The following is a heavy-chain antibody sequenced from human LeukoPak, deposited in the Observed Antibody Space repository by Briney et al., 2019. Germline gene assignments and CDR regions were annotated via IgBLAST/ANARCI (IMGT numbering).Heavy chain of an antibody. V-gene: IGHV4-38-2*01. CDR1: GYSISSGYY. CDR3: AKGGNSEYSSSSY. Sequence: PSETLSLTVAVSGYSISSGYYWGWIRQPPGKGLEWIGSIYHSGSTYYNPSFKSRVTISVDASKNQVSLKLNAVTAADTAVYYCAKGGNSEYSSSSYWGQGTLVTVSS. CDR2: IYHSGST. D-gene: IGHD6-6*01. J-gene: IGHJ4*02.